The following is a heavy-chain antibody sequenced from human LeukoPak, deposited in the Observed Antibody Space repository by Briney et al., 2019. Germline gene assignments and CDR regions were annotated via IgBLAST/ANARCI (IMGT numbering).Heavy chain of an antibody. Sequence: GASVKVSCKASGYIFTSHGISWVRQAPGQGLEWLGWISVYIGSTIYAESFQDRITMTRDTSTNTAFLEVESLRSDDTAVYYCARDTGYCGWGGGSLGHWGQGTLVIVSS. D-gene: IGHD3-22*01. CDR1: GYIFTSHG. V-gene: IGHV1-18*04. J-gene: IGHJ4*02. CDR3: ARDTGYCGWGGGSLGH. CDR2: ISVYIGST.